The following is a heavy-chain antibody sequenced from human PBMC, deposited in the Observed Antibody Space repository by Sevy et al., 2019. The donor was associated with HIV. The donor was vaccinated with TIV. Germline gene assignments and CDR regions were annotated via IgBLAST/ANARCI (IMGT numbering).Heavy chain of an antibody. CDR1: GFTFGDYA. Sequence: GGSLRLSCTGSGFTFGDYAVSWFRQAPGMGLEWVGFIRSKDYGGATEYAASVKGRFTISRDDSKSIADLQMNSLKTEDTAVYYCTRGYYYDSCGYSDYWGQGTLVTVSS. V-gene: IGHV3-49*03. CDR2: IRSKDYGGAT. J-gene: IGHJ4*02. D-gene: IGHD3-22*01. CDR3: TRGYYYDSCGYSDY.